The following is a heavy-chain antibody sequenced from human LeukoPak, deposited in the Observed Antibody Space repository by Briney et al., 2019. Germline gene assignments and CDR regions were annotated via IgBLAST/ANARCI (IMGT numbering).Heavy chain of an antibody. J-gene: IGHJ4*02. CDR3: ATGYSYGSANPPPPY. CDR2: MNPNSGNT. CDR1: GYTFTSYD. D-gene: IGHD5-18*01. Sequence: GASVKVSCKASGYTFTSYDINWVRQATGQGLEWMGWMNPNSGNTGYAQKFQGRVTITRNTSISTAYMELSSLRSEDTAVYYCATGYSYGSANPPPPYWGQGTLVTVSS. V-gene: IGHV1-8*03.